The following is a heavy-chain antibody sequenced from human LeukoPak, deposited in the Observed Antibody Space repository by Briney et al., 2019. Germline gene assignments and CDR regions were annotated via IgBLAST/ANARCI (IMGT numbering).Heavy chain of an antibody. Sequence: GRSLRLSCAASGFTFDDYAMHWVRQAPGKGLEWVSGISWNSGSIGYVDSVKGRFTISRDSAKSSLYLQMNSLRAEAMAVYYCAKGRSYSYTAHPFDYWGQGTLVTVSS. CDR3: AKGRSYSYTAHPFDY. CDR2: ISWNSGSI. CDR1: GFTFDDYA. D-gene: IGHD1-26*01. V-gene: IGHV3-9*03. J-gene: IGHJ4*02.